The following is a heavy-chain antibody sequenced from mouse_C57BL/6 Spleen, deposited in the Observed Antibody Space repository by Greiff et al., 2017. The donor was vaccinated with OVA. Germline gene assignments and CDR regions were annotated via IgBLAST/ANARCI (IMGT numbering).Heavy chain of an antibody. CDR1: GYTFTSYW. Sequence: VQLQQPGAELVRPGSSVKLSCKASGYTFTSYWMDWVKQRPGQGLEWIGNIYPSDSETHYNPKFKDKATLTVDKSSSTAYMQLSSLTSEDSAVYYCAMVYDGYYVAYWGQGTLVTVSA. J-gene: IGHJ3*01. D-gene: IGHD2-3*01. CDR2: IYPSDSET. CDR3: AMVYDGYYVAY. V-gene: IGHV1-61*01.